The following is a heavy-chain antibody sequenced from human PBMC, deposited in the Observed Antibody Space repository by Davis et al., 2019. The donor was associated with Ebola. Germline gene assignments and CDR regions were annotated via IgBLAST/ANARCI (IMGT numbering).Heavy chain of an antibody. CDR1: GGSFSGYY. V-gene: IGHV4-34*01. CDR3: ARQHYDVVSGYSTFEF. J-gene: IGHJ4*02. Sequence: SETLSLTCAVYGGSFSGYYWSWIRQPPGKGLEWIGEINHSGSTNYNPSLKSRVTISVDTSKNQFSLKLSSVTAADTAVYYCARQHYDVVSGYSTFEFWGQGILVTVSS. D-gene: IGHD3-3*01. CDR2: INHSGST.